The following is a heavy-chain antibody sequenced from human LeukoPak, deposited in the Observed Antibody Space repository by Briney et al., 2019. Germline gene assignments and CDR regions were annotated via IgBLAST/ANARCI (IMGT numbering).Heavy chain of an antibody. V-gene: IGHV3-21*01. CDR1: GFTFSSYS. CDR2: ISSSSSYI. Sequence: GGSLRLSCAASGFTFSSYSMNWVRQAPGKGLEWVPSISSSSSYIYYADSVKGRFTISRDNAKNSLYLQMNSLRAEDAAVYYCARDKTPDGCSSTSCYRLYYYGMDVWGKGTTVTVSS. CDR3: ARDKTPDGCSSTSCYRLYYYGMDV. D-gene: IGHD2-2*01. J-gene: IGHJ6*04.